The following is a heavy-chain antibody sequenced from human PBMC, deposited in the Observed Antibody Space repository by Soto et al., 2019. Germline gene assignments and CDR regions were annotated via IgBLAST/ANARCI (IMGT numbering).Heavy chain of an antibody. CDR2: ISSSSSYI. V-gene: IGHV3-21*01. Sequence: EVQLVECGGGLVKPGGSLRLSCAASGFTFSSYSMNWVRQAPGKGLEWVSSISSSSSYIYYAESVKGRFTIARDNAKNSLYLQMNSLRAEDTAVYYCARTTVASRDYYYGMDVWGQGTTVTVSS. CDR3: ARTTVASRDYYYGMDV. D-gene: IGHD2-15*01. J-gene: IGHJ6*02. CDR1: GFTFSSYS.